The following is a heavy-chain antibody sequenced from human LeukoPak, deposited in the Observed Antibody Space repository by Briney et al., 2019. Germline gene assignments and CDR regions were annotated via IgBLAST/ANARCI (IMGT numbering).Heavy chain of an antibody. J-gene: IGHJ6*04. V-gene: IGHV3-9*01. CDR2: ISWNSGSI. Sequence: GGSLRLSCAASGFTFDDYAMHWVRHAPGKGLEWVSGISWNSGSIGYADSVKGRFTISRDNAKNSLYLQMNSLRAEDTAVYYCARAPWWNGMDVWGKGTTVTVSS. D-gene: IGHD2-15*01. CDR3: ARAPWWNGMDV. CDR1: GFTFDDYA.